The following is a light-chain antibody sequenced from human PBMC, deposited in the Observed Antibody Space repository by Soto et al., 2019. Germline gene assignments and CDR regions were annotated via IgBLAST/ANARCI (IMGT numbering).Light chain of an antibody. Sequence: AIPMTQSPSSLSASVGDRVTITCRASQGIRDDLGWYQQKPGKAPRLLIYGISILQTAVPSRFSGCGSGTDFTLTLSGLQPEDFATYYYLHDARFPYSFGQGTRLDI. J-gene: IGKJ2*03. V-gene: IGKV1-6*01. CDR1: QGIRDD. CDR3: LHDARFPYS. CDR2: GIS.